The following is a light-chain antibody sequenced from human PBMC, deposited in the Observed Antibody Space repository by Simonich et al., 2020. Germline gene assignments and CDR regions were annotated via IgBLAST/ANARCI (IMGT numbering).Light chain of an antibody. CDR2: WAF. V-gene: IGKV4-1*01. J-gene: IGKJ5*01. Sequence: DIVMTQSPDSLAVSLGERATINCKSSQSVLYSSNNKNYFAWYQQKPGQPPKLLIYWAFTREAGVPDRFSGSGSGTDFTLTISSLQAEDVAVYYCQQYYSTPITFGQGTRLEIK. CDR3: QQYYSTPIT. CDR1: QSVLYSSNNKNY.